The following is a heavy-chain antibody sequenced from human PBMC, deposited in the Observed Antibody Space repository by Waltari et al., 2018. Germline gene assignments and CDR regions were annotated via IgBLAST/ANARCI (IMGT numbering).Heavy chain of an antibody. CDR2: INHSGST. CDR3: ARLRTPWAFDI. D-gene: IGHD3-10*01. J-gene: IGHJ3*02. Sequence: QVQLQQWGAGLLKPSETLSLTCAVYGGSFSGYYWSWIRQPPGKGLEWIGEINHSGSTNYNPSLKSRVTISVDTSKNQFSLKLSSVTAADTAVYYCARLRTPWAFDIWGQGTMVTVSS. CDR1: GGSFSGYY. V-gene: IGHV4-34*01.